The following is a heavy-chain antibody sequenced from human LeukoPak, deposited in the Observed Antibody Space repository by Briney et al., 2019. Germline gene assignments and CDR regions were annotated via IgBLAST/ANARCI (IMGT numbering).Heavy chain of an antibody. CDR1: GGSISIYY. J-gene: IGHJ4*02. V-gene: IGHV4-59*08. Sequence: SETLSLTCTVSGGSISIYYWSWIRQPPGKGLEWIGYIYYSGSTNYNPSLKSRVTISVDTSKNQFSLKLSSVTAADTAVYYCARHAHPLLDYWGQGTLVTVSS. CDR3: ARHAHPLLDY. CDR2: IYYSGST.